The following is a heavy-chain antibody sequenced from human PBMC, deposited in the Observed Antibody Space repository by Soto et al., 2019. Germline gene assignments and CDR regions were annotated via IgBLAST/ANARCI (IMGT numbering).Heavy chain of an antibody. J-gene: IGHJ6*02. CDR3: ASKIVSQWEPHGGDRYYYGMDV. CDR2: IIPIFGTA. D-gene: IGHD1-26*01. Sequence: SVKVSCKASGGTFSSYAISWVRQAPGQGLEWMGGIIPIFGTANYAQKFKGRVTITADESTSTAYMELSSLRSEDTAVYYCASKIVSQWEPHGGDRYYYGMDVWG. V-gene: IGHV1-69*13. CDR1: GGTFSSYA.